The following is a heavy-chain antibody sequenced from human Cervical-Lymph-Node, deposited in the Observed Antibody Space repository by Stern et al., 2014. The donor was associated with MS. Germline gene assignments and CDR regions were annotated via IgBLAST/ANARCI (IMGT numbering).Heavy chain of an antibody. V-gene: IGHV3-21*01. Sequence: EVQLVESGGGLVKPGGSLRLSCSVSGFSFSSYSMNWVRQAPGKGLEWVASIDSTSSYIYYADSLKGRFTISRDNAENSLFLQMHSLRGEDTAVYFCARTGSYYTSPFDYWGQGTLVTVSS. CDR3: ARTGSYYTSPFDY. J-gene: IGHJ4*02. CDR1: GFSFSSYS. D-gene: IGHD3-10*01. CDR2: IDSTSSYI.